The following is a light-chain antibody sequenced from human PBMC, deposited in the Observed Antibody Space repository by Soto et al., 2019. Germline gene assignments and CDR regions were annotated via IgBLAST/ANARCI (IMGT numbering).Light chain of an antibody. CDR1: QSVSSSY. CDR2: GAS. J-gene: IGKJ5*01. Sequence: IVLTQSPGTLSLSPGERATLSCRASQSVSSSYLAWYQQQPGQARRLLIYGASTRATGIPDRFSGSGSGTDFSLPISRLEPEDFAAYYCQQYGKSPQITFGQGTRLEIK. V-gene: IGKV3-20*01. CDR3: QQYGKSPQIT.